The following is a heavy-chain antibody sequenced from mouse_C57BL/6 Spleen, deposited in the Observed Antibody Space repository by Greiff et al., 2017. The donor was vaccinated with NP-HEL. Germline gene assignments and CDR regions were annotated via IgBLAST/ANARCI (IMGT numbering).Heavy chain of an antibody. CDR3: ARDGYDDAMDY. CDR2: ISDGGSYT. D-gene: IGHD2-2*01. CDR1: GFTFSSYA. V-gene: IGHV5-4*01. J-gene: IGHJ4*01. Sequence: EVQLQESGGGLVKPGGSLKLSCAASGFTFSSYAMSWVRQTPEKRLEWVATISDGGSYTYYPDNVKGRFTISRDNAKNNLYLQMSHLKSEDTAMYYCARDGYDDAMDYWGQGTSVTVSS.